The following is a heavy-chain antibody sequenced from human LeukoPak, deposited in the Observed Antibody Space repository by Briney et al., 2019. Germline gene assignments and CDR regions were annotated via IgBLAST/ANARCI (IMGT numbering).Heavy chain of an antibody. Sequence: SETLSLTCTVSGGSISSYYWSWIRQPPGKGLEWIGYIYYSGSTNYNPSLKSRVTISVDTSKNQFSLKLSSMTAADTAAYYCATTYYYDSSGFDAFDIWGQGTMVTVSS. CDR1: GGSISSYY. J-gene: IGHJ3*02. CDR2: IYYSGST. D-gene: IGHD3-22*01. V-gene: IGHV4-59*01. CDR3: ATTYYYDSSGFDAFDI.